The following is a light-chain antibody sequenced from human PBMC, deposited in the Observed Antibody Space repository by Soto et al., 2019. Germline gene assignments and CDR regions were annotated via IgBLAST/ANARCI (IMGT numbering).Light chain of an antibody. CDR3: QRSFSAPVFT. CDR2: GAS. Sequence: DIKMTQSPSSLSASVGDRVTITCRSSQSISSYLNWYQQKPGKAPKLLIYGASSLQSGVPSRFSGSGSGTDVTLTISGLQPEDFAAYYCQRSFSAPVFTFRKGTKLEIK. V-gene: IGKV1-39*01. J-gene: IGKJ2*01. CDR1: QSISSY.